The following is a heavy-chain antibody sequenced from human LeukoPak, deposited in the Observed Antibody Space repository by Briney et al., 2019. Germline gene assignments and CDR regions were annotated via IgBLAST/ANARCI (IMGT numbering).Heavy chain of an antibody. CDR3: ARDKVSVIPALDY. D-gene: IGHD2/OR15-2a*01. CDR2: INSRSNYI. V-gene: IGHV3-21*01. CDR1: GFTFSNHN. Sequence: GGSLRLSCEASGFTFSNHNMNWVRQAPGKGLEWVSSINSRSNYIYYADSVKGRFTISRDNARESLYLQMNSLRAEDTALYFCARDKVSVIPALDYWGQGTLVIVSS. J-gene: IGHJ4*02.